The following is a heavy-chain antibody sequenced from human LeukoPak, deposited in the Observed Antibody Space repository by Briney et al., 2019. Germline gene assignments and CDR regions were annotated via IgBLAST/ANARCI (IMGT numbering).Heavy chain of an antibody. J-gene: IGHJ6*02. CDR1: GYTFTSYG. Sequence: ASVKVSCKASGYTFTSYGISWVRQAPGQGLEWMGWISAYNGNTNYAQKLQGRVTMTTDTSTSTAYMELSSLRSEDTAVYYCARPIQLWSSQNYYGMDVWGQGTTVTVSS. CDR3: ARPIQLWSSQNYYGMDV. V-gene: IGHV1-18*01. CDR2: ISAYNGNT. D-gene: IGHD5-18*01.